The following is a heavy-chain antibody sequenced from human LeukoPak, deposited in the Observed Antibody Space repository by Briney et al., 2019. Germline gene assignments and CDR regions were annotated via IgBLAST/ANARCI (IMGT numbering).Heavy chain of an antibody. V-gene: IGHV1-18*01. D-gene: IGHD6-6*01. J-gene: IGHJ5*02. CDR1: GYSFATYG. CDR3: ARDRIAVRPGWFDP. CDR2: IHPYNGNT. Sequence: ASAKVSCKASGYSFATYGITWVRQAPGQGLEWMGWIHPYNGNTNYAQKFQGRVTMTTDTSTSTAYMDLRSLRSDDTAVYYCARDRIAVRPGWFDPWGQGTLVTVSS.